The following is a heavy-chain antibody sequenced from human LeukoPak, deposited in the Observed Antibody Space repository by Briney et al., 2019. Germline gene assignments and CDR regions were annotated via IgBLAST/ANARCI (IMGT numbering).Heavy chain of an antibody. CDR2: VNTDGSEK. CDR1: GFPLSKYW. CDR3: VRELVVGVAEFFHH. Sequence: GGSLRLSCVASGFPLSKYWMICARDAPERGLEGVAHVNTDGSEKYYLDCVRGRFTISRDNAKYSLYLQMNSLRDEDTAIYYCVRELVVGVAEFFHHWGQGTPVTVSS. V-gene: IGHV3-7*01. J-gene: IGHJ1*01. D-gene: IGHD1-26*01.